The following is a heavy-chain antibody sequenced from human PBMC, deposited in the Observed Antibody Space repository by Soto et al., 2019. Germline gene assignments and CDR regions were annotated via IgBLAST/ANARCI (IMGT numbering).Heavy chain of an antibody. Sequence: SVKVSCKASGDTFSSSGISWVRQAPGQGLEWVGGVIPIFETANYAQKFQGRVTITADASTSTAYMELSSLTSEDTDVYYCARVGDIVVVPAATLFAGMDVWG. CDR1: GDTFSSSG. D-gene: IGHD2-2*01. CDR3: ARVGDIVVVPAATLFAGMDV. V-gene: IGHV1-69*13. J-gene: IGHJ6*02. CDR2: VIPIFETA.